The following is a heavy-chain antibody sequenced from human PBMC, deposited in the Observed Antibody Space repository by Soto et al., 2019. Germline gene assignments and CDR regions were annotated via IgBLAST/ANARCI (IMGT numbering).Heavy chain of an antibody. CDR1: GYTFTSYG. Sequence: QVQLVQSGAEVKKPGASVKVSCKASGYTFTSYGISWVRQAPGQGLEWMGWISAYNGNTNYAQKLQGRVTMTTDTATSTAYMELRSLRSDDTAVYYCARDASPYGDYSGFGYWGQGTLVTVSS. CDR2: ISAYNGNT. J-gene: IGHJ4*02. D-gene: IGHD4-17*01. V-gene: IGHV1-18*01. CDR3: ARDASPYGDYSGFGY.